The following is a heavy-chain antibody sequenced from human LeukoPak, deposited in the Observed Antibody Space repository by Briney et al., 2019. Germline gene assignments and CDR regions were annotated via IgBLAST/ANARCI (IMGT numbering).Heavy chain of an antibody. CDR1: GFTFSSYA. J-gene: IGHJ4*02. Sequence: GGSLRLSCAASGFTFSSYAMSWVRQAPGKGLEWVSAISGSAVTTYYSDSVKGRFTISRDNSKNTLYLQMNSLRVEDTAVYYCAKVPNWGRSGKFDYWDQGTLVTVSS. D-gene: IGHD7-27*01. CDR3: AKVPNWGRSGKFDY. CDR2: ISGSAVTT. V-gene: IGHV3-23*01.